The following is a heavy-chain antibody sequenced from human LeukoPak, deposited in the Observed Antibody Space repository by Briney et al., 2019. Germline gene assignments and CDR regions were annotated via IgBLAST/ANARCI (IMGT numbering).Heavy chain of an antibody. D-gene: IGHD3-3*02. CDR1: RYSFPSYD. CDR3: ARGPLAIDDD. CDR2: MNPNSGNT. J-gene: IGHJ4*02. Sequence: ASVKVSCKPSRYSFPSYDINWVRQATGQGLEWMGWMNPNSGNTGYAQKFQGRVTMTRNTSISTAYMELSSRKSEDTAVYYCARGPLAIDDDWGQGALVTVSS. V-gene: IGHV1-8*01.